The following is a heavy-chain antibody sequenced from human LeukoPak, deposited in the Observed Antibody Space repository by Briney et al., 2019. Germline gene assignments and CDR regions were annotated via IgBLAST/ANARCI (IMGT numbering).Heavy chain of an antibody. D-gene: IGHD5-12*01. J-gene: IGHJ5*02. CDR1: GYTFTSYD. CDR3: ASSPSTWPGMRFDP. Sequence: ASVKVSCKASGYTFTSYDINWVRQATGQGLEWMGWMNPNSGNTGYAQKFQGKVTMTRNTSISTAYMELSSLRSEDTAVYYCASSPSTWPGMRFDPWGQGTLVTVSS. CDR2: MNPNSGNT. V-gene: IGHV1-8*01.